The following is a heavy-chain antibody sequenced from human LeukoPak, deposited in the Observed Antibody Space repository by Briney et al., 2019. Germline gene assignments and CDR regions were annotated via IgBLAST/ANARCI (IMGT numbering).Heavy chain of an antibody. J-gene: IGHJ5*02. Sequence: GGSLRLSCAASGFTFSSYGMHWVRQAPGKGLGWVAVIWYDGSNKYYADSVKGRFTISRDNSKNTLYLQMNSLRAEDTAVYYCARAYGSGSYYNVFNWFDPWGQGTLVTVSS. CDR1: GFTFSSYG. V-gene: IGHV3-33*01. CDR2: IWYDGSNK. CDR3: ARAYGSGSYYNVFNWFDP. D-gene: IGHD3-10*01.